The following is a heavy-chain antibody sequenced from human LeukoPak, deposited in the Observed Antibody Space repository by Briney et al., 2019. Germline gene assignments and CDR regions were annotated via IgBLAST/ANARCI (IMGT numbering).Heavy chain of an antibody. CDR2: ISSGSSYI. CDR3: ARDYYSSGWTPSAFDI. CDR1: GFTFSRSS. D-gene: IGHD6-19*01. J-gene: IGHJ3*02. Sequence: PGGSLRLSCAASGFTFSRSSMNWVRQAPGKGLEWVSSISSGSSYIYYADSVKGRFTISRDNAKNSLYLQMNSLRAEDTAVYYCARDYYSSGWTPSAFDIWGQGTMVTVSS. V-gene: IGHV3-21*01.